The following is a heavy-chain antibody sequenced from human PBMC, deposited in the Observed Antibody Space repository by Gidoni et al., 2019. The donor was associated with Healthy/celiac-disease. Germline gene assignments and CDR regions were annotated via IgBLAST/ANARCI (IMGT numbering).Heavy chain of an antibody. CDR2: ISGSGGST. Sequence: AAVGFTFSSYAMRWVRQAPGKGLEWVSAISGSGGSTYYADSVKGRFTISRDNSKITLYLQMNSLRAEDTAVYYCAKEGIAAAGYFDYWGRGTLVTVSS. J-gene: IGHJ4*02. CDR3: AKEGIAAAGYFDY. V-gene: IGHV3-23*01. D-gene: IGHD6-13*01. CDR1: GFTFSSYA.